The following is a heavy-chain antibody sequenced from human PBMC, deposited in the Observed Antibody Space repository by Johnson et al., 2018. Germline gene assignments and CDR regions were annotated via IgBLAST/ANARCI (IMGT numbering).Heavy chain of an antibody. CDR1: GFTFSSYS. J-gene: IGHJ6*03. CDR3: ARDGGDFSYYYYYYMDV. D-gene: IGHD2-21*02. V-gene: IGHV3-21*01. CDR2: ISSGSSYI. Sequence: VQLVEAGGGLVKPGGSLRLSCAVSGFTFSSYSMNWVRQAPGKGLEWVSSISSGSSYIYYADSVKGRFTNSKDNAKNSLYLQRNSLRAEDTAVYYCARDGGDFSYYYYYYMDVWGKGTTVTVSS.